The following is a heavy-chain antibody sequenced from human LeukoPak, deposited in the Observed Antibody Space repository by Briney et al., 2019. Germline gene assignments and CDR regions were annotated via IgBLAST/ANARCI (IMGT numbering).Heavy chain of an antibody. J-gene: IGHJ4*02. CDR2: INHSGST. Sequence: SETLSLTCAVYGGSFSGYYWSWIRQSPGKGLEWIGEINHSGSTNYNPSLKSRVTISVDTSKNQFSLKLSSVTAADTAVYYCARGGVGVLRFLEWLLPLDYWGQGTLVTVSS. CDR1: GGSFSGYY. CDR3: ARGGVGVLRFLEWLLPLDY. D-gene: IGHD3-3*01. V-gene: IGHV4-34*01.